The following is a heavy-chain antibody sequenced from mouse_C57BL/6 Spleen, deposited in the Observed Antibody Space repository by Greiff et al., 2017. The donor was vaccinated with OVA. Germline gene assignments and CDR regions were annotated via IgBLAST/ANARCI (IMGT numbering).Heavy chain of an antibody. CDR2: IDPSDSET. CDR3: AKGATVVGDFDV. D-gene: IGHD1-1*01. CDR1: GYTFTSYW. Sequence: QVQLQQPGAELVRPGSSVKLSCKASGYTFTSYWMHWVKQRPIQGLEWIGNIDPSDSETHYNQKFKDKATLTVDKSSSTAYMQLSSLTSEDSAVYYCAKGATVVGDFDVWGTGTTVTVSS. V-gene: IGHV1-52*01. J-gene: IGHJ1*03.